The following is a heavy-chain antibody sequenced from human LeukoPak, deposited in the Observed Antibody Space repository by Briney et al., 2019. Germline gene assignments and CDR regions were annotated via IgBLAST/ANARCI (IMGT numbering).Heavy chain of an antibody. J-gene: IGHJ6*03. D-gene: IGHD1-26*01. V-gene: IGHV3-21*01. CDR1: GFTFSSHG. CDR2: ISSSSSYI. CDR3: ASFVGSNYYYYMDV. Sequence: GGTLRLSCAASGFTFSSHGMNWVRQAPGKGLEWVSSISSSSSYIYYADSVKGRFTISRDNAKNSLYLQMNSLRAEDTAVYYCASFVGSNYYYYMDVWGKGTTVTISS.